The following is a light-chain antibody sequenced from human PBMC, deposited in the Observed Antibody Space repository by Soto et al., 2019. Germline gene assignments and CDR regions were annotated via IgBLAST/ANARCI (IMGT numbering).Light chain of an antibody. CDR1: SSNIGRNT. CDR2: SFN. Sequence: QSVLTQPPSASGTPGQRVTISCSGSSSNIGRNTVNWYQQLPGTAPKLLMYSFNERPSGVPDRFSGSKSGTSASLAIRGLQFEDEADYYCAAWDDRLNGDVFGTGTQLTVL. CDR3: AAWDDRLNGDV. J-gene: IGLJ1*01. V-gene: IGLV1-44*01.